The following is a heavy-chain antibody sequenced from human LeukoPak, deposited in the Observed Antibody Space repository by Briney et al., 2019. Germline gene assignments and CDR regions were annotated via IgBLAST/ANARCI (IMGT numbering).Heavy chain of an antibody. CDR1: GFTFSSYT. Sequence: PGGSLRLSCAASGFTFSSYTMNWVRQAPGKGLEWVSSISSSSSYIYYADSVKGRFTISRDNAKNSLYLQMNSLRAEDTAVYYCARDPSPGGWELQGFDYWGQGTLVTVSS. CDR3: ARDPSPGGWELQGFDY. V-gene: IGHV3-21*01. D-gene: IGHD1-26*01. J-gene: IGHJ4*02. CDR2: ISSSSSYI.